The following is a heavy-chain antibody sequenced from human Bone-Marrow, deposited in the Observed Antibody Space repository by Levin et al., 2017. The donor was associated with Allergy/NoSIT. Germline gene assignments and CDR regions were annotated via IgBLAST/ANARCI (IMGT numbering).Heavy chain of an antibody. Sequence: PGGSLRLSCAASGFTFRHYTMNWVRQAPGKGLEWVSCITSSGDSTYYADSVKGRFTISRDNAKNSLYLQLNRLRDEDMAMYYCARDPARGYYDSSGYSGDHWGQGTLVTVSS. D-gene: IGHD3-22*01. V-gene: IGHV3-48*02. J-gene: IGHJ4*02. CDR2: ITSSGDST. CDR1: GFTFRHYT. CDR3: ARDPARGYYDSSGYSGDH.